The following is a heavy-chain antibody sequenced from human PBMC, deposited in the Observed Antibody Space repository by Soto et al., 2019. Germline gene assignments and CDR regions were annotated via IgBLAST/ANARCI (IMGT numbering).Heavy chain of an antibody. CDR3: AKGYCSGGSCYSPFDY. D-gene: IGHD2-15*01. CDR1: GFTFSNYG. Sequence: QVQLVESGGGVVQPGTSLRLSCAASGFTFSNYGMHWVRQAPGKGLEWVTLISYDGSNKYYADSVKDRFTISRDSSKNTLYLQMNSPRAEDTAVYYCAKGYCSGGSCYSPFDYWGQGTLVTVSS. CDR2: ISYDGSNK. V-gene: IGHV3-30*18. J-gene: IGHJ4*02.